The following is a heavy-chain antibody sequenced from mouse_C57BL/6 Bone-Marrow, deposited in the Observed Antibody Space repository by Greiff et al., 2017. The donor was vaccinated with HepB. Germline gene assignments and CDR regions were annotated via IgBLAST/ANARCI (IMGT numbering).Heavy chain of an antibody. J-gene: IGHJ3*01. CDR1: GFTFSNYW. Sequence: EVMLMESGGGLVQPGGSMKLSCVASGFTFSNYWMNWVRQSPEKGLEWVAQIRLKSDNYATHYAESVKGRFTISRDDSKSSVYLQMNNLRAEDTGIYYCTEWYSWFAYWGQGTLVTVSA. D-gene: IGHD2-1*01. CDR3: TEWYSWFAY. CDR2: IRLKSDNYAT. V-gene: IGHV6-3*01.